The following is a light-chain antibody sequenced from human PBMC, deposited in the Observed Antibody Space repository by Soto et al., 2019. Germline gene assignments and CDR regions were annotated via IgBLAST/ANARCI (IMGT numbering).Light chain of an antibody. J-gene: IGLJ2*01. CDR2: DVS. Sequence: QSALTQPASVSGSPGQSITISCTGTSSDVGGYNYVSWYQQHPGKAPKLMIYDVSNRPSGVSNRFSGSKSGNTASLTIAGLQAEDEADYYCSSYTSSSTLEVFGVGTPLTVL. V-gene: IGLV2-14*01. CDR3: SSYTSSSTLEV. CDR1: SSDVGGYNY.